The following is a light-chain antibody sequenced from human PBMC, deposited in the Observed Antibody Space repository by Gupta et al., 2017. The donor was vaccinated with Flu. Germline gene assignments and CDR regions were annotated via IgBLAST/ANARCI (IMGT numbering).Light chain of an antibody. V-gene: IGLV2-8*01. CDR1: SSAVGAYNY. CDR3: SSYAGSSTV. Sequence: QSVTISCTATSSAVGAYNYVSWYQQHPGKAPKLMIYEVNKRPSGVPDRFSGSKSGNTASLTVSGLQAEDEADYYCSSYAGSSTVFGGGTKLTVL. CDR2: EVN. J-gene: IGLJ2*01.